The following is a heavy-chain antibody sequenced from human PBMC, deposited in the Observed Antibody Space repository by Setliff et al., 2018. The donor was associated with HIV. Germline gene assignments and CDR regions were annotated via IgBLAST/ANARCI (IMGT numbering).Heavy chain of an antibody. Sequence: ASVKVSCKASGYTFTGHYMHWVRQAPGQGLEWMGWINPSSGGTNYAQKFQGRVTLTRDTSISTAYMELSRLRSDDTAVYHCARNRMYAAMAPMAPFDYWGQGTLVTV. CDR3: ARNRMYAAMAPMAPFDY. J-gene: IGHJ4*02. V-gene: IGHV1-2*02. CDR2: INPSSGGT. D-gene: IGHD2-8*01. CDR1: GYTFTGHY.